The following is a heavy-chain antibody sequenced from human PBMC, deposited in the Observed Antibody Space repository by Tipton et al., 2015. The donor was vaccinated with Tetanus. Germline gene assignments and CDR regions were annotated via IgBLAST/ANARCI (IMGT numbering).Heavy chain of an antibody. V-gene: IGHV3-15*07. J-gene: IGHJ4*02. D-gene: IGHD3/OR15-3a*01. CDR3: TPSGILWSGYRVDY. Sequence: SLRLSCATSGLFFKNAWMHWVRQAPGKGLEWVGRIKSKTDGGTTDYAARVKDRFSISRDDSKDTLFLQMNSRKTEDAAVYYCTPSGILWSGYRVDYWGRGTLVVVSS. CDR2: IKSKTDGGTT. CDR1: GLFFKNAW.